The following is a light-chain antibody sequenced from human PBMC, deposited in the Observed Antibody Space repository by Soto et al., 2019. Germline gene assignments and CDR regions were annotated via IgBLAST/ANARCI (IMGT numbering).Light chain of an antibody. CDR2: AAS. V-gene: IGKV1-6*01. Sequence: AIEGTHSPASLAASGGDIVSIACRAIQGIRNDLGWYQQKPGKAPKLLIYAASSFQSGVSSRFSASRSGTEFTLTISRLQPDDVATYSCLQYSSHSWTFRQGTQVDIK. J-gene: IGKJ1*01. CDR3: LQYSSHSWT. CDR1: QGIRND.